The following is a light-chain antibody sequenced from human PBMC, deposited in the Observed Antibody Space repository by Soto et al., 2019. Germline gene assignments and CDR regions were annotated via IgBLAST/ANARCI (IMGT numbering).Light chain of an antibody. Sequence: QPVLTQPASVSGSPGQSITISCTGSNSDVGGYNYVSWYQQYPGKPPKLMIYDVSNRPSGVSHRFSGSKSGYTASLTISGLQAEDEAHYYCISYTSSSTRVVFGGGTKVTVL. V-gene: IGLV2-14*03. CDR3: ISYTSSSTRVV. J-gene: IGLJ2*01. CDR2: DVS. CDR1: NSDVGGYNY.